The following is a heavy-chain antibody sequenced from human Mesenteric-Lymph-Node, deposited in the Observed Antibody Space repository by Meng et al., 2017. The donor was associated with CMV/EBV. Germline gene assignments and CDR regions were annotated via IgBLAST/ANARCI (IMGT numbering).Heavy chain of an antibody. J-gene: IGHJ5*02. CDR2: IIPILGIA. CDR1: GGTFSSYA. CDR3: ATGYSYNL. Sequence: VKVSCKASGGTFSSYAISGVRQAPGQGLEWMGRIIPILGIANYAQKFQGRVTITADKSTSTAYMELSSLRSEDTAVYYCATGYSYNLWGQGTLVTVSS. V-gene: IGHV1-69*04. D-gene: IGHD5-18*01.